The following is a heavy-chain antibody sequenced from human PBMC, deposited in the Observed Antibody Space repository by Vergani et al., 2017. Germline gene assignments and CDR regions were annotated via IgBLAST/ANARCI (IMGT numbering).Heavy chain of an antibody. CDR3: ARGGWATVDY. J-gene: IGHJ4*02. D-gene: IGHD5-24*01. Sequence: QVQLQESGPGLVKPSETLSLTCTVSGGSVNSGSYYWSWIRQPAGKGLEWIGYIYFIGSTNYNPSLKSRVTISVDTSKNQFSLKLSSVTAADTAVYYCARGGWATVDYWGQGTLVTFSS. V-gene: IGHV4-61*10. CDR2: IYFIGST. CDR1: GGSVNSGSYY.